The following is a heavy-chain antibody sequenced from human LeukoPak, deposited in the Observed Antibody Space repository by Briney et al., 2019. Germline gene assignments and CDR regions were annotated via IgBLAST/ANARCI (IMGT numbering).Heavy chain of an antibody. V-gene: IGHV1-46*01. D-gene: IGHD3-22*01. J-gene: IGHJ5*02. CDR3: AREYYYDSSGYLGVWFDP. CDR1: GYTFTSYY. Sequence: ASVKVSCKASGYTFTSYYMHWVRQAPGQGLEWMGIINPSGGSTSYAQKFQGRVTMTRDMSTSTVYMELSSLRSEDTAVYYCAREYYYDSSGYLGVWFDPWGQGTLITVSS. CDR2: INPSGGST.